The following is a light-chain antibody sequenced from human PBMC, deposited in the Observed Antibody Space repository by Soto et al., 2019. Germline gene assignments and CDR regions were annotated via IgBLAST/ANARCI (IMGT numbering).Light chain of an antibody. CDR2: DVS. J-gene: IGLJ3*02. CDR1: SSDVGGYNY. Sequence: QSVLTQPASVSGSPGQSITISCTGTSSDVGGYNYVSWYQQHPGKAPKLMIYDVSNRPSGVSNRFSGSKSGNTASLTISGLQAEDEADYYCSSYTSSSLYSFGGGTKVTVL. V-gene: IGLV2-14*01. CDR3: SSYTSSSLYS.